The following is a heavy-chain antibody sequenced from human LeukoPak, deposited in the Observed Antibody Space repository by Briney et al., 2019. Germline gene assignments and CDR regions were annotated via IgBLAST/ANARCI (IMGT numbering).Heavy chain of an antibody. D-gene: IGHD3-9*01. V-gene: IGHV3-9*01. CDR1: GFTFDDYA. Sequence: PGGSLRLSCAASGFTFDDYAMHWVRQAPGKGLEWVSGISWNSGSIGYADPVKGRFTISRDNAKNSLYLQMNSLRAEDTALYYCAKLAVSYYDILTGSPGRFGMDVWGQGTTVTVSS. CDR3: AKLAVSYYDILTGSPGRFGMDV. J-gene: IGHJ6*02. CDR2: ISWNSGSI.